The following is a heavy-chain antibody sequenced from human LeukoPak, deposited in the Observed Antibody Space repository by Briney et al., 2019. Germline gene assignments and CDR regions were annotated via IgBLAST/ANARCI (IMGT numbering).Heavy chain of an antibody. J-gene: IGHJ6*02. Sequence: GGSLRLSCVTSGFSFSTSAMNRVRQAPGKGLEWVSSINQGTTHIYYADSVRGRFTISRDNAKNSLYLQMNSLRAEDTAVYYCARDMYYGSGTPMQYGMDVWGQGTTVTVSS. CDR1: GFSFSTSA. CDR3: ARDMYYGSGTPMQYGMDV. D-gene: IGHD3-10*01. CDR2: INQGTTHI. V-gene: IGHV3-21*04.